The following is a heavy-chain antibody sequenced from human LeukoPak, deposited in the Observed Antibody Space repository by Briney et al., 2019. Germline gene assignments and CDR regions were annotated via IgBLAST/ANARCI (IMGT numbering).Heavy chain of an antibody. J-gene: IGHJ4*02. V-gene: IGHV3-23*01. CDR3: AREGISRKMDFDY. D-gene: IGHD2/OR15-2a*01. Sequence: GGSLRLSCSVTGFSFKNFAMSWVRQAPEKGLEWVSSITNDNYDTFYADSVKGRFTISRDESKNTLYLQMKSLRAEDTAVYYCAREGISRKMDFDYWGQGTLVTVSS. CDR1: GFSFKNFA. CDR2: ITNDNYDT.